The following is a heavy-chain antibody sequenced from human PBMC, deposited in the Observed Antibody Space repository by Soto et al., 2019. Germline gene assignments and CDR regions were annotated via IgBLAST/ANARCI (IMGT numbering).Heavy chain of an antibody. V-gene: IGHV3-15*02. J-gene: IGHJ5*02. CDR2: IKSQTDGATT. CDR1: GFTFTNAW. Sequence: EVQLVESEGTWLKPGGSLRLSCAASGFTFTNAWMHWVRQAPGKGLEWVGRIKSQTDGATTDYAAPVKGRFTISRDDSKDTLYLQLNSLNTEDTAVYYCATEFDHWGPGTLVTVSS. CDR3: ATEFDH.